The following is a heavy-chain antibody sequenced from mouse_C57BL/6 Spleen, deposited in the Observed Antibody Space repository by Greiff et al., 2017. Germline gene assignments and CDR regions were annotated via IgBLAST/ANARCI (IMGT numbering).Heavy chain of an antibody. D-gene: IGHD2-5*01. J-gene: IGHJ3*01. Sequence: VQLQQSGPELVKPGASVKMSCKASGYTFTDYNMHWVKQSHGKSLEWIGYINPNNGGTSYNQKFKGKATLTVNKSSSTAYMELRSLTSEDSAVYYCARHPYYSNDDWFAYWGQGTLVTVSA. CDR1: GYTFTDYN. CDR2: INPNNGGT. V-gene: IGHV1-22*01. CDR3: ARHPYYSNDDWFAY.